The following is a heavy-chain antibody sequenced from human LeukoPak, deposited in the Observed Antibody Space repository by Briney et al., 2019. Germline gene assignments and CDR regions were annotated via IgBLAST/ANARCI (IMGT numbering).Heavy chain of an antibody. Sequence: GGSLRLSCAASGFTFNNAWMSWVRQAPGKGLEWVGRIKSKTDGGTADYAAPVKGRFTISRDDSETTLYLQMNSLKTDDTAVYYCTTGLGDYWGQGTLVTVSS. CDR3: TTGLGDY. CDR1: GFTFNNAW. V-gene: IGHV3-15*01. J-gene: IGHJ4*02. D-gene: IGHD5-12*01. CDR2: IKSKTDGGTA.